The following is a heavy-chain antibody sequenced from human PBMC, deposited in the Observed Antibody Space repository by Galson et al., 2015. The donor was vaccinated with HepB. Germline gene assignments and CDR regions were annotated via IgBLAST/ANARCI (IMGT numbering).Heavy chain of an antibody. CDR1: GFTFSSYA. D-gene: IGHD6-13*01. V-gene: IGHV3-23*01. CDR3: AKGEEREGLIAAAAYNFDY. CDR2: ISGSGGST. J-gene: IGHJ4*02. Sequence: SLRLSCAASGFTFSSYAMSWVRQAPGKGLEWVSAISGSGGSTYYADSVKGRFTISRDNSKNTLYLQTNSLRAEDTAVYYCAKGEEREGLIAAAAYNFDYWGQGTLVTVSS.